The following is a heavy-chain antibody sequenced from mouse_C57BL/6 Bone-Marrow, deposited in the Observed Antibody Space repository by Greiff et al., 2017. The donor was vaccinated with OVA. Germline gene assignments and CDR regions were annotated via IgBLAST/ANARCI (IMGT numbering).Heavy chain of an antibody. Sequence: LPPSGPVLVQPVASVTMSFTSSGFTFPDSFLSLLLPRPCTSLYWIGVINPYNGGTSYNQKFKGKATLTVDKSSSTAYMELNSLTSEDSAVYYCARPDSSGYVGYWGQGTTLTVSS. CDR3: ARPDSSGYVGY. CDR2: INPYNGGT. V-gene: IGHV1-19*01. D-gene: IGHD3-2*02. J-gene: IGHJ2*01. CDR1: GFTFPDSF.